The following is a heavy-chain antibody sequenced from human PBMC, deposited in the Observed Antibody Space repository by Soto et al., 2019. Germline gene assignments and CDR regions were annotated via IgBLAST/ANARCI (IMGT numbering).Heavy chain of an antibody. CDR2: ISGSGGST. CDR1: GFTFSSYA. CDR3: AKGLVVPAAPFYTNWFDP. J-gene: IGHJ5*02. Sequence: PGGSLRLSCAASGFTFSSYAMSWVRQAPGKGLEWVSAISGSGGSTYYADSVKGRFTISRDNSKNTLYLQMNSLRAEDTAVYYCAKGLVVPAAPFYTNWFDPWGQGTLVTVSS. D-gene: IGHD2-2*01. V-gene: IGHV3-23*01.